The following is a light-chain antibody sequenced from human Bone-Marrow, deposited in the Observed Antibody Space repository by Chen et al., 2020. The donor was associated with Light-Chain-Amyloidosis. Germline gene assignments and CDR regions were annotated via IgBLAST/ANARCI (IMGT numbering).Light chain of an antibody. CDR1: TNDVGRYKY. J-gene: IGLJ2*01. V-gene: IGLV2-14*03. CDR3: GSFTTTNSIV. Sequence: QSALTQPASVSGSPGQSITISCTGTTNDVGRYKYVSWYQQHPGIAPKLLIHDVDSRPSGISDRFSGSQSGNTASLTISGLQADDEADYYCGSFTTTNSIVFGGGTKLTVL. CDR2: DVD.